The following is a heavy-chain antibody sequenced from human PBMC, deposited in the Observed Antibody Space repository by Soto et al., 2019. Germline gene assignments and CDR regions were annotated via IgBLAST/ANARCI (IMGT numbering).Heavy chain of an antibody. CDR2: INEDGSDK. V-gene: IGHV3-7*01. Sequence: GSLRLSCAASGFTFSSYSMNWVRQAPGKGLEWVTNINEDGSDKYYVDSVKGRFTISRDNAKNSLYLQMDSLRAEDTAVYYCARRRSVGSRTIFDSWGQGTLVTVSS. CDR3: ARRRSVGSRTIFDS. D-gene: IGHD2-15*01. CDR1: GFTFSSYS. J-gene: IGHJ4*02.